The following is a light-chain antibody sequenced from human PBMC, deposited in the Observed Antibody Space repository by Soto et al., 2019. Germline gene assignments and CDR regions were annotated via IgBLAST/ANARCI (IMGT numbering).Light chain of an antibody. Sequence: KHSAGTLSLKPGERATLSCRASERLSSVYLAWYQQRPGQPPRLLIYGASNRATGIPDRFSGSGSGTDFTLIINRLEPEDVAIYYCQQYAASPRITFGQGTRLEIK. CDR2: GAS. J-gene: IGKJ5*01. V-gene: IGKV3-20*01. CDR1: ERLSSVY. CDR3: QQYAASPRIT.